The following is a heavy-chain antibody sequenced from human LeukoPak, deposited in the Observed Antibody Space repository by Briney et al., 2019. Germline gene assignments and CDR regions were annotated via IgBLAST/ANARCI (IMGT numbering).Heavy chain of an antibody. J-gene: IGHJ4*02. CDR3: ARDPRLEHWDY. CDR2: ISAYNGNT. CDR1: GYTFTSYG. Sequence: ASVKVSCKASGYTFTSYGISWVRQAPGQGLEWMGWISAYNGNTNYAQKLQGRVTMTTDTSTSTAQMELRSLRSDDTAVYYCARDPRLEHWDYWGQGTLVTVSS. D-gene: IGHD1/OR15-1a*01. V-gene: IGHV1-18*01.